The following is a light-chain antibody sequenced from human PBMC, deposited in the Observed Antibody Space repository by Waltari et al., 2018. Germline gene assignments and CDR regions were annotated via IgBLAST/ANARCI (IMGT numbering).Light chain of an antibody. CDR3: QQFNTFPLT. V-gene: IGKV1-9*01. J-gene: IGKJ4*01. CDR2: DAS. CDR1: QGIATF. Sequence: DIQLTQSPSFLSASVGDRVTITCRASQGIATFLTWYQIKPEKAPELLIYDASTLQTGVPSRFSASGSGTDFTLTISSLQPEDFATYYCQQFNTFPLTFGGGTKVEVK.